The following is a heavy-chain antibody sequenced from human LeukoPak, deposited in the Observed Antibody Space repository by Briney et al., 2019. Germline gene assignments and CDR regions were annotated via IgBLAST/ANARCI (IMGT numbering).Heavy chain of an antibody. CDR2: IYSGGST. J-gene: IGHJ4*02. V-gene: IGHV3-53*04. D-gene: IGHD6-19*01. CDR3: ARNALPGYSSGRLDY. CDR1: GFTVSSNY. Sequence: GSLSLSCAASGFTVSSNYMSWVRQAPGKGLEWVSVIYSGGSTYYADSVKGRFTISRHNSKNTLYLQMNSLRAEDTAVYYCARNALPGYSSGRLDYWGQGTLVTVSS.